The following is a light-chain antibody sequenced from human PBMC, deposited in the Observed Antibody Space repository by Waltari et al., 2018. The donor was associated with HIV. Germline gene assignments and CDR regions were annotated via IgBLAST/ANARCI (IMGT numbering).Light chain of an antibody. CDR2: RAS. V-gene: IGKV1-5*03. J-gene: IGKJ1*01. Sequence: DIQMSQSPSTLSASVGDRVSSTCRAIHSVRSSLAWYQQTPGKAPKLLIYRASILESGVPSRFSGSGSGTEFTLTISSLQPDDFATYFCQQYNYFPWTFGQGTKVDIK. CDR3: QQYNYFPWT. CDR1: HSVRSS.